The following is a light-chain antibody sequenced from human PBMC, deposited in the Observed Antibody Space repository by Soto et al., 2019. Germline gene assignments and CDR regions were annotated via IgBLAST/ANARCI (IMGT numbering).Light chain of an antibody. Sequence: DIQMTQSPSSVSASVGDRVTITCRASQGISRWLAWYQQKPGKAPKFLIYATSSFQSGVPSRFRGSGSETDFKLTISSLQPEDFATYYCQQANSFPITFGQGTRLEIK. CDR3: QQANSFPIT. CDR1: QGISRW. CDR2: ATS. J-gene: IGKJ5*01. V-gene: IGKV1-12*01.